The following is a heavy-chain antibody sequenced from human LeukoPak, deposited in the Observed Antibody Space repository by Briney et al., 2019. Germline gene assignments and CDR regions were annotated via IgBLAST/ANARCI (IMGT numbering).Heavy chain of an antibody. D-gene: IGHD6-6*01. Sequence: GESLKISCNGSGYSFTSYWIGWVRQMPGKGLEWMGIIYPGDSDTRYSPSFQGQVTISADKSISTAYLQWSSLKASDTAMYYCARHVSLSSSASYFDYWAQGTLVTVSS. CDR3: ARHVSLSSSASYFDY. J-gene: IGHJ4*02. CDR2: IYPGDSDT. CDR1: GYSFTSYW. V-gene: IGHV5-51*01.